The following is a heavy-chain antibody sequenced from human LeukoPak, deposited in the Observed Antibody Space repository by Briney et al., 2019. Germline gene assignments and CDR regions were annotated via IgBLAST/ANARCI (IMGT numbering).Heavy chain of an antibody. CDR3: ARPAAGLGGFDY. V-gene: IGHV5-51*01. CDR2: IYPGDSAT. D-gene: IGHD3-16*01. CDR1: GYSFTAYW. J-gene: IGHJ4*02. Sequence: GESLKISCRGSGYSFTAYWIAWVRQMPGRGLEWMATIYPGDSATTYSPSFQGQVTISADKSITTAYLQWSSLKASDTAMFYCARPAAGLGGFDYWGQGTLVTVSS.